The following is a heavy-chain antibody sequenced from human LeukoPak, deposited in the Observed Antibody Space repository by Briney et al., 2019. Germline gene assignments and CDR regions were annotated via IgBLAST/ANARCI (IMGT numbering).Heavy chain of an antibody. D-gene: IGHD1-1*01. V-gene: IGHV3-30*02. J-gene: IGHJ4*02. Sequence: GGALRDSRAAPGFTFSHHGMHWVRQARGRGVEWVEFIRNDGSNPYYADSVKGRFTISRDNSKNNVYLQMYSLRVEDTSIYYCVRDYNWGFDYWGQGTVVTVSS. CDR2: IRNDGSNP. CDR1: GFTFSHHG. CDR3: VRDYNWGFDY.